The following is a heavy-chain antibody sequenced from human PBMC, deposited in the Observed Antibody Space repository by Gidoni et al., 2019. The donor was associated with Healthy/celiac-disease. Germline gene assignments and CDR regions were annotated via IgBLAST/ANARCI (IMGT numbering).Heavy chain of an antibody. J-gene: IGHJ3*02. CDR3: ARGRDIVVVVAANGDAFDI. CDR2: IKQDGLEK. CDR1: GFTFSSYW. D-gene: IGHD2-15*01. V-gene: IGHV3-7*01. Sequence: EVQLVESGGGLVQPGGSLILSCAASGFTFSSYWMSWVRQAPGKGLEWVANIKQDGLEKYYVDSVKGRFTISRDNAKNSLYLQMNSLRAEDTAVYYCARGRDIVVVVAANGDAFDIWGQGTMVTVSS.